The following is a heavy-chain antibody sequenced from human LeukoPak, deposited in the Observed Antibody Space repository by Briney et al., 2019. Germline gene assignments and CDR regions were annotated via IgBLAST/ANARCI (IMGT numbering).Heavy chain of an antibody. CDR2: IRHDGSTK. D-gene: IGHD6-13*01. J-gene: IGHJ4*02. CDR1: GFPFYSYW. V-gene: IGHV3-7*03. Sequence: GGSLRLSCTASGFPFYSYWMTWVRQTPGKGLEWVANIRHDGSTKYYVDSVKGRFTISRDNAMNSLYLQMDSLRVEDTAIYYCARSVPYGTTWYGRSDCWGQGTQVTVSS. CDR3: ARSVPYGTTWYGRSDC.